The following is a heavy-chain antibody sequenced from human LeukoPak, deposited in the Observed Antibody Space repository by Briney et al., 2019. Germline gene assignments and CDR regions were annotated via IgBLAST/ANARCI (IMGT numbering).Heavy chain of an antibody. Sequence: SETLSLTCTVSGGSISSYYSSWIRQPAGKRLEWIGRIYTSGSTNNNPSLKSRVTMSVDTSKNQFSLKLSSVTAADTAVYYCARAHEYYDFWSGYSYYFDYWGQGTLVTVSS. D-gene: IGHD3-3*01. V-gene: IGHV4-4*07. J-gene: IGHJ4*02. CDR2: IYTSGST. CDR1: GGSISSYY. CDR3: ARAHEYYDFWSGYSYYFDY.